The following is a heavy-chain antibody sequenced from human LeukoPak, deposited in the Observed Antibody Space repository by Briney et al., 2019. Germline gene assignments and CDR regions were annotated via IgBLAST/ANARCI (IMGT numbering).Heavy chain of an antibody. CDR3: SKGNSYWYFDR. CDR2: ISYDGSND. V-gene: IGHV3-30*18. CDR1: GFTFSGYG. Sequence: GGSLRLSCAASGFTFSGYGIHWVRQAPGKGLEWVGLISYDGSNDYYADSVEGRFTISRDNSKNSVYLQMNSLRDDDTAMYYCSKGNSYWYFDRWGRGTLVTVSS. J-gene: IGHJ2*01.